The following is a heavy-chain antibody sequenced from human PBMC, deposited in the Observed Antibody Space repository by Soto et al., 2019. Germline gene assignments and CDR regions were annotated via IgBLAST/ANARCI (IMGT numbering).Heavy chain of an antibody. Sequence: ASVKVSCKASGYTFTGYYMHWVRQAPGQGLEWMGWINPNSGGTNYAQKFQGRVTMTRDTSISTAYMWLSRLRSDDTAVYYCARDYFALRGEYCTNGVCSLPYYYGMDVWGQGTTVTVSS. J-gene: IGHJ6*02. CDR3: ARDYFALRGEYCTNGVCSLPYYYGMDV. CDR2: INPNSGGT. D-gene: IGHD2-8*01. V-gene: IGHV1-2*02. CDR1: GYTFTGYY.